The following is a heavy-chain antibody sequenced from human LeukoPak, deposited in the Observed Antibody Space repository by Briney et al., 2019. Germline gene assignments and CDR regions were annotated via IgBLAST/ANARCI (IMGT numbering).Heavy chain of an antibody. CDR3: ARDGWELLGDPFHI. CDR2: RYYSWST. J-gene: IGHJ3*02. Sequence: SETLSLTCTVSGGSISSYYWSWIRHPPGKGLGWIGYRYYSWSTNYNPSLKSRVTISVVPSKNQLSLQLSSVTAAHTAVYSSARDGWELLGDPFHIWGQGTMVTVLS. CDR1: GGSISSYY. V-gene: IGHV4-59*01. D-gene: IGHD1-26*01.